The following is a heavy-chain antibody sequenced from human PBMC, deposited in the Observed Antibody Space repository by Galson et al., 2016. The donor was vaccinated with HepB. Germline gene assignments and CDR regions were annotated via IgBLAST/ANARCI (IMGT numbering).Heavy chain of an antibody. V-gene: IGHV7-4-1*02. CDR3: ARDGAEVLDY. J-gene: IGHJ4*02. CDR2: INTNNGNP. D-gene: IGHD3-16*01. Sequence: SVKVSCKASGYTFTNYAINWVRQAPGQGLGWMGRINTNNGNPTYAQGFRGRFVFSLDTFVGTAYLQISSVAAEDTAIYFCARDGAEVLDYWGQGTLVTVSS. CDR1: GYTFTNYA.